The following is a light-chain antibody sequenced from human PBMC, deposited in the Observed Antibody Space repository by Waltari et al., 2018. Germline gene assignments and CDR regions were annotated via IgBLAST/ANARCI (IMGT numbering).Light chain of an antibody. CDR1: QSVSSS. J-gene: IGKJ5*01. CDR2: GAS. V-gene: IGKV3-15*01. CDR3: QQYASWPAT. Sequence: EIVMTQSPATLSVSPGGRATLSCRASQSVSSSLVWYQQKPGQAPRLLMYGASTRATGIPARFSGSGSGTEFTFTISSMHSEDFAVYYCQQYASWPATFGQGTRLEI.